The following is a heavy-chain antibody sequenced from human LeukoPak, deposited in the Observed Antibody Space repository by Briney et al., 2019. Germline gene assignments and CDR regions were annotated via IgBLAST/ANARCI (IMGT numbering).Heavy chain of an antibody. CDR2: ISYGGSNK. CDR1: GFTFSSSG. CDR3: AKEYCSNSVCHSLDY. J-gene: IGHJ4*02. Sequence: GGSLRLSCAASGFTFSSSGMHWVRQAPGKGLEWVAVISYGGSNKYYADSVKGRFTFSRDNSKNTLYLQMNSLRAEDTAVYYCAKEYCSNSVCHSLDYWGQGTLVTVSS. D-gene: IGHD2-8*01. V-gene: IGHV3-30*18.